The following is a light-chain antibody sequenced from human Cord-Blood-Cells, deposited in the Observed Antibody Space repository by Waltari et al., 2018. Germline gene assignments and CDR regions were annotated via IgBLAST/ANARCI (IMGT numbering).Light chain of an antibody. V-gene: IGKV1-NL1*01. CDR2: AAS. CDR3: QQYYSTPYT. CDR1: QGISNS. Sequence: DIQMTQSPSSLSASVGDRVTITCRASQGISNSLAWYQQKPGKAPKLLLYAASRLESGVPSRFIGSGSGTDYTLTISCLQPEDFATYYCQQYYSTPYTFGQGTKLEIK. J-gene: IGKJ2*01.